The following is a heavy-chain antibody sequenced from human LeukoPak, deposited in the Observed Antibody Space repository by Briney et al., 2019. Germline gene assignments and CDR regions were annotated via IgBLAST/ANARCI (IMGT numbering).Heavy chain of an antibody. Sequence: GGSLRLSCAASGFTFSSYSMNWVRQAPGKGLEWVANIKQDGSEKYYVDSVKGRFTISRDNAKNSLYLQMNSLRAEDTAVYYCARDEDIVDAFDIWGQGTMVTVSS. CDR3: ARDEDIVDAFDI. V-gene: IGHV3-7*01. J-gene: IGHJ3*02. CDR2: IKQDGSEK. D-gene: IGHD2-15*01. CDR1: GFTFSSYS.